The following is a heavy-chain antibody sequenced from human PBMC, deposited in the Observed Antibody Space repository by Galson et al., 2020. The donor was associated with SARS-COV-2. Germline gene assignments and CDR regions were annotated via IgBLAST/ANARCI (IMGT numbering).Heavy chain of an antibody. D-gene: IGHD3-3*01. Sequence: ESGPTLANPTQTLTLTCSFSGFSLSTSGVGVGWVRQTPGEAPEWLAFLFWDDDNRYSPSLRNRLNVTKDTSKDKAVLTLTNVNRVDAGTYYYAHIANFWSGYIASWGKGIQVTVSS. CDR1: GFSLSTSGVG. V-gene: IGHV2-5*02. J-gene: IGHJ4*02. CDR3: AHIANFWSGYIAS. CDR2: LFWDDDN.